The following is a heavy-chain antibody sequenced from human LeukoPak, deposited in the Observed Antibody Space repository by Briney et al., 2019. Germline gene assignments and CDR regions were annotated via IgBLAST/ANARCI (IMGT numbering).Heavy chain of an antibody. CDR1: GYSLTSYW. D-gene: IGHD5-24*01. CDR3: ARPRDGYNYMFDY. CDR2: IYPGDSDT. Sequence: GESLKISCKGSGYSLTSYWIGWVRQMPGKGLEWMGIIYPGDSDTRYSPSFHGQVTISADKSISTAYLQWSSLKASDTAMYYCARPRDGYNYMFDYWGQGTLVTVSS. J-gene: IGHJ4*02. V-gene: IGHV5-51*01.